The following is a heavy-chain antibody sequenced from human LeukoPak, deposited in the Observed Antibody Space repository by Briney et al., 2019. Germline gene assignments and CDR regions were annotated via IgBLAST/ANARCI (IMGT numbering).Heavy chain of an antibody. CDR1: GGTFSSYT. CDR2: IIPIFGTA. CDR3: ARVGYYGSYAFDI. Sequence: ASVKVSCKASGGTFSSYTISWVRQAPGQGLEWMGGIIPIFGTANYAQKFQGRVTITADKSTSTAYMELSSLRSEDTAVYYCARVGYYGSYAFDIWGQGTMVTVSS. D-gene: IGHD3-10*01. J-gene: IGHJ3*02. V-gene: IGHV1-69*06.